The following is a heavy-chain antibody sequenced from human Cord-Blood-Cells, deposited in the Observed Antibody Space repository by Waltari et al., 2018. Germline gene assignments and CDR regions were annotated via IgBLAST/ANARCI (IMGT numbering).Heavy chain of an antibody. CDR3: ARSLDY. CDR2: ISYDGSNK. CDR1: GLTFSSYA. J-gene: IGHJ4*02. V-gene: IGHV3-30-3*01. Sequence: QVQLVESGGGVVQPGRSLRLSCAASGLTFSSYAMHWVRQAPGKGLEWVAVISYDGSNKYYADSVKGRFTISRDNSKNTLYLQMNSLRAEDTAVYYCARSLDYWGQGTLVTVSS.